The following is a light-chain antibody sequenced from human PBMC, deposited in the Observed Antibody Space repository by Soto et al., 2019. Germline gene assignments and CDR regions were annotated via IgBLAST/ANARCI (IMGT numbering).Light chain of an antibody. J-gene: IGLJ1*01. CDR2: EVS. CDR1: SSDVGGYNS. CDR3: SSFTTSTTYV. V-gene: IGLV2-14*03. Sequence: QSVLTQPASVSGSPGQSITISCTGTSSDVGGYNSVSWYQQHPGKAPKLMIYEVSHRPSGVSNRFSGSKSANTASLTISGLQAEDKADYYCSSFTTSTTYVFGTGTKVTVL.